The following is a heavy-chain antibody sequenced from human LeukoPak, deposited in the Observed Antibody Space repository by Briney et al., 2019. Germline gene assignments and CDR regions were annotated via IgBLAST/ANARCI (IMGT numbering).Heavy chain of an antibody. D-gene: IGHD2-15*01. CDR3: AREYRDIVVVVAAPFDY. J-gene: IGHJ4*02. CDR2: IYSGGST. CDR1: GFTVSSNY. Sequence: GGSLRLSCAASGFTVSSNYMSWVRQAPGKGLEWVSVIYSGGSTYYADSVKGRFTISRDNSKNTLYLQMNSLRAEDTAVYYCAREYRDIVVVVAAPFDYWGQGTLVTVSS. V-gene: IGHV3-66*01.